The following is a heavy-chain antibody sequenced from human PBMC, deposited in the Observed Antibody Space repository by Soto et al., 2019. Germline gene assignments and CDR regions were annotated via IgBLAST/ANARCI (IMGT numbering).Heavy chain of an antibody. CDR2: IHYSGSA. J-gene: IGHJ6*02. Sequence: PSETLSLTCTVSGDSISNSFWAWIRQPPGKGLEWIGYIHYSGSANYNPSLKSRVTISVDTPKNQFSLTLNSVTAADTAVYYCARELDGIDVWGQGTTVTVSS. V-gene: IGHV4-59*01. CDR3: ARELDGIDV. CDR1: GDSISNSF.